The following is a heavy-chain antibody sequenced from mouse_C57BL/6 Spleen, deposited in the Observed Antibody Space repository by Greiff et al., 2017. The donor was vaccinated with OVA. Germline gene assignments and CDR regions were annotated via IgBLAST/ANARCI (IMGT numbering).Heavy chain of an antibody. V-gene: IGHV1-18*01. CDR2: INPNNGGT. Sequence: EVKLQQSGPELVKPGASVKIPCKASGYTFTDYNMDWVKQSHGKSLEWIGDINPNNGGTIYNQKFKGKATLTVDKSSSTAYMELRSLTSEDTAVYYCARNDYGSSPYAMDYWGQGTSVTVSS. CDR1: GYTFTDYN. CDR3: ARNDYGSSPYAMDY. J-gene: IGHJ4*01. D-gene: IGHD1-1*01.